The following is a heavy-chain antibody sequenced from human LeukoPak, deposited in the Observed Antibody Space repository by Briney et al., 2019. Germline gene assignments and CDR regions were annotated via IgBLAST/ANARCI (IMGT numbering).Heavy chain of an antibody. V-gene: IGHV2-70*11. CDR3: ARIPYVAGAFDI. J-gene: IGHJ3*02. CDR2: IDWDDDK. D-gene: IGHD3-10*02. CDR1: GFSLSTSGMC. Sequence: SGPTLVNPPQTLTLTCTFSGFSLSTSGMCVSWIRQPPGKALEWLARIDWDDDKYYSTSLKTRLTISKDTSKNQVVLTMTNMDPVDTATYYCARIPYVAGAFDIRGQGTMVTVSS.